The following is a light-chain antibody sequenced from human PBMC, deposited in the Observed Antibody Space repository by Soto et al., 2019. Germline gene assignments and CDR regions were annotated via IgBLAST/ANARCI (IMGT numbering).Light chain of an antibody. J-gene: IGKJ1*01. Sequence: VLTQSPLSVSVTVGQPASISCRSSRGLVFSDGNTYLHWFQQRPGQSPRRLIDNISNRDSGVTDRFSGSGSGTDFTLEISRVEAEDVGMYYCMHSIDWPWTFGQGTKVDIK. CDR1: RGLVFSDGNTY. CDR2: NIS. CDR3: MHSIDWPWT. V-gene: IGKV2-30*01.